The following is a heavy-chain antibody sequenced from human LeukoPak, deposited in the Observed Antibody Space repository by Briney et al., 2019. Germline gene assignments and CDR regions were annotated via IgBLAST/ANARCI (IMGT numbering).Heavy chain of an antibody. J-gene: IGHJ3*02. Sequence: SETLSLTCTVSGGSISSSSYYWGWIRQPPGKGLEWIGSIYYSGSTYYNPSLKSRVTISVDTSKNQFSLKLSSVTAADTAVYYCARDWRDRTDDAFDIWGQGTMVTVSS. D-gene: IGHD1-14*01. CDR3: ARDWRDRTDDAFDI. V-gene: IGHV4-39*07. CDR1: GGSISSSSYY. CDR2: IYYSGST.